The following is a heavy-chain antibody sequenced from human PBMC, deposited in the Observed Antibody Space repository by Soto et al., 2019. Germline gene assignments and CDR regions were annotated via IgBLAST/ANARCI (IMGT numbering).Heavy chain of an antibody. V-gene: IGHV3-33*01. D-gene: IGHD3-3*01. Sequence: QVQVVESGGGVVQPGRSLRLSCAASGFTFSSFGMHWVRQAPGKGLEWVSLIWYDGSKKSYGDSVKGRFTISRDNSRNTVYWQMNSLRADDTAVYYCARDASYYSLWSGYYPSRNGMDVWGQGTTVTFSS. J-gene: IGHJ6*02. CDR1: GFTFSSFG. CDR3: ARDASYYSLWSGYYPSRNGMDV. CDR2: IWYDGSKK.